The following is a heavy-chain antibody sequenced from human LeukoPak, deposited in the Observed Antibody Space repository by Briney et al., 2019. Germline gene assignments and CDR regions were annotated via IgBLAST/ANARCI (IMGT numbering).Heavy chain of an antibody. V-gene: IGHV4-34*01. J-gene: IGHJ6*03. Sequence: SETLSLTCAVYGGSFNGYYWSWIRQPPGKGLEWIGEINHSGSTYYNPSLKSRVIISVDTSKKQFSLKVRSVTAADTAVYYCAGQKRWLQSTYYYYMDVWGKGTTVTVSS. CDR3: AGQKRWLQSTYYYYMDV. D-gene: IGHD5-24*01. CDR2: INHSGST. CDR1: GGSFNGYY.